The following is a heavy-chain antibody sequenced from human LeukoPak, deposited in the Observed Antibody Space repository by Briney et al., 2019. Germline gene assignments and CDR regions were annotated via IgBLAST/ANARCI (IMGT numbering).Heavy chain of an antibody. CDR3: VISMSGRNDL. Sequence: GGPLRLPCGRSGFIYRHYWEHGVRHAPGKGLVWVSRINIEGSRTDYADSVRGRFTISRDNAKNRLYLQMNRHTAEDTAVYYFVISMSGRNDLWGQGTVVSVSS. J-gene: IGHJ4*02. CDR1: GFIYRHYW. D-gene: IGHD1-1*01. V-gene: IGHV3-74*01. CDR2: INIEGSRT.